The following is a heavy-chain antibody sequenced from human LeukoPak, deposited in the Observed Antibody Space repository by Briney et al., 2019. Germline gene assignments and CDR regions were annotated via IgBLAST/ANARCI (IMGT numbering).Heavy chain of an antibody. CDR2: INAGNGNT. CDR3: ARDGYSIGPAFDI. J-gene: IGHJ3*02. D-gene: IGHD6-19*01. Sequence: ASVKVSCKASGYTFTSYAMHWVRQAPGQRLEWMGWINAGNGNTKYSQKFQGRVTMTRDTSTSTVYMELSSLRSEDTAVYYCARDGYSIGPAFDIWGQGTMVTVSS. CDR1: GYTFTSYA. V-gene: IGHV1-3*01.